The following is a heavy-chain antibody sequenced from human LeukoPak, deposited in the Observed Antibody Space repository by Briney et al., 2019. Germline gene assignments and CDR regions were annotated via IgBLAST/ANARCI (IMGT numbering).Heavy chain of an antibody. J-gene: IGHJ4*02. CDR2: IYYSGST. CDR1: GGSVSSGSYY. D-gene: IGHD3-3*01. CDR3: ARGLPGYDFWSGYYSSYFDY. Sequence: SETLSLTCTVSGGSVSSGSYYWSWIRQPPGTGLEWIGYIYYSGSTNYNPSLKSRVTISVDTSKNQFSLKLSSVTAADTAVYYCARGLPGYDFWSGYYSSYFDYWGQGTLVTVSS. V-gene: IGHV4-61*01.